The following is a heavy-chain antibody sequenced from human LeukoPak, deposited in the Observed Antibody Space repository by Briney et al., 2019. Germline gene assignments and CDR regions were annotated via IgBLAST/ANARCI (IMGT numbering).Heavy chain of an antibody. J-gene: IGHJ4*02. D-gene: IGHD6-13*01. V-gene: IGHV1-2*02. CDR2: INPNSGGT. CDR1: GYTFTGYY. Sequence: ASVKASFKASGYTFTGYYMHWVRQAPGQGLEWMGWINPNSGGTNYAQKFQGRVTMTRDTSISTAYMELSRLRSDDTAVYYCARLGTAAGTPFDYWGQGTLVTVSS. CDR3: ARLGTAAGTPFDY.